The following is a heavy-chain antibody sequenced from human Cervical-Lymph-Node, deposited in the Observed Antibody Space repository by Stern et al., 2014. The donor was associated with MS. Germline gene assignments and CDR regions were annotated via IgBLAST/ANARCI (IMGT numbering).Heavy chain of an antibody. CDR3: AKEIRRADSSPDY. CDR1: GFRFDLYA. CDR2: ISWNSVSI. J-gene: IGHJ4*02. Sequence: VQLVQSGGDLVQPGRSLRLSCAASGFRFDLYAMHWVRQAPGKGLEWVSGISWNSVSIGYAGSVKGRFTISRDNAKNLLYLQMDSLRPEDTALYYCAKEIRRADSSPDYWGQGALVTVSS. V-gene: IGHV3-9*01. D-gene: IGHD3-22*01.